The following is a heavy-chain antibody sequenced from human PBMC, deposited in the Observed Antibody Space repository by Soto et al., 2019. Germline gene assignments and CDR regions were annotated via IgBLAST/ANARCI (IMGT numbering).Heavy chain of an antibody. Sequence: EVQLLESGGGLVQPGGSLRLSCAASGFTFRSYAMSWVRQAPGTGLEWVSAISGSGGSTYYADSVKGRVTISRDNSQNTLYLQMNRLRAEDTAVYYCAKAQKRSIAVAGDYWGQGTLVTVSS. D-gene: IGHD6-19*01. CDR1: GFTFRSYA. V-gene: IGHV3-23*01. CDR3: AKAQKRSIAVAGDY. J-gene: IGHJ4*02. CDR2: ISGSGGST.